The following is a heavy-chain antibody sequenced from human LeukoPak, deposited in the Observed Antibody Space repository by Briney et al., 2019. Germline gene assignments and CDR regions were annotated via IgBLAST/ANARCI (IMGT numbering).Heavy chain of an antibody. Sequence: GGSLRLSCAASGFTFSSYAMHWVRQAPGKGLEWVAVISYDGSNKYYADSVKGRFTISRDNSKNTLYLQMNSLRAEDTAMYYCAREGAAAGTFDYWGQGTLVTVSS. CDR3: AREGAAAGTFDY. D-gene: IGHD6-13*01. CDR2: ISYDGSNK. CDR1: GFTFSSYA. J-gene: IGHJ4*02. V-gene: IGHV3-30-3*01.